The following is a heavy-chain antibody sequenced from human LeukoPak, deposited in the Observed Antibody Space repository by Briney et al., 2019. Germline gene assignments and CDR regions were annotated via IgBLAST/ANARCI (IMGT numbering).Heavy chain of an antibody. D-gene: IGHD3-22*01. CDR3: ARRDCDSIKCRGSNWFDP. V-gene: IGHV3-30-3*01. CDR1: GFTFSNYA. J-gene: IGHJ5*02. Sequence: GGSLRLSCAASGFTFSNYAMHWVRQAPGKGLEWVADISYDGSIKYFADSVKDRFTISRDNAKNTLYLQMNSLRVEDTAVYYCARRDCDSIKCRGSNWFDPWGQGTLVSVSS. CDR2: ISYDGSIK.